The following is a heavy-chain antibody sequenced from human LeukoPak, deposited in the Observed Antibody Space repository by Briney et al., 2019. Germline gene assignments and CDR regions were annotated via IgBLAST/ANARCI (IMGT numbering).Heavy chain of an antibody. D-gene: IGHD4-17*01. V-gene: IGHV1-2*02. Sequence: ASVKVSCKASGYTFTGYYMHWVRQAPGQGLEWMGWINPNSGGTNYAQKFQGRVTMTTDTSTSTGYMELRSLRSDDTAVYYCATSTYGDYVGYIHQWGQGTLVTVSS. CDR1: GYTFTGYY. CDR3: ATSTYGDYVGYIHQ. J-gene: IGHJ1*01. CDR2: INPNSGGT.